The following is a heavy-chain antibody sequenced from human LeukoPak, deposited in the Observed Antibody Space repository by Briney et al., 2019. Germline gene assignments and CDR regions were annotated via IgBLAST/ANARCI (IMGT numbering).Heavy chain of an antibody. Sequence: GGSLRLSCAASGFTVSNYYTSWVRQAPGKGLEWVSVIYSGGDTFHADSVKGRFTLSRDNSKNTLYLQMNSLRAEDAAVYYCARDPDAWGQGTLVTVSS. CDR3: ARDPDA. CDR1: GFTVSNYY. CDR2: IYSGGDT. V-gene: IGHV3-66*01. J-gene: IGHJ5*02.